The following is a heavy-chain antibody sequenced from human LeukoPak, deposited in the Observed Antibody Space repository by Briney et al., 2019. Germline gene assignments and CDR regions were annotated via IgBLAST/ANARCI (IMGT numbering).Heavy chain of an antibody. CDR2: IIPILGIA. CDR1: GGTFSSYA. CDR3: ARDRDIVATISSFDY. D-gene: IGHD5-12*01. V-gene: IGHV1-69*04. Sequence: ASVKVSCKASGGTFSSYAISWVRQAPGQGLERMGRIIPILGIANYAQKFQGRVTITADKSTSTAYMELSSLRSEDTAVYYCARDRDIVATISSFDYWGQGTLVTVSS. J-gene: IGHJ4*02.